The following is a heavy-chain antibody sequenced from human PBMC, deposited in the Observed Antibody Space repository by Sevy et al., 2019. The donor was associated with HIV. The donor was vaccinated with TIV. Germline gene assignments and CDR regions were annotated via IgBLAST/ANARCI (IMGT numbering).Heavy chain of an antibody. CDR1: GYTFTSYA. V-gene: IGHV1-3*01. J-gene: IGHJ3*02. Sequence: ASVKVSCKASGYTFTSYAMHWVRQAPGQRLEWMGWINAGNGNTKYSQMFQGRVTITRDTSASTAYMELSSLRSEDTAVYYCARVRAYYYDSSGLGHDAFDIWGQGTMVTVSS. CDR3: ARVRAYYYDSSGLGHDAFDI. D-gene: IGHD3-22*01. CDR2: INAGNGNT.